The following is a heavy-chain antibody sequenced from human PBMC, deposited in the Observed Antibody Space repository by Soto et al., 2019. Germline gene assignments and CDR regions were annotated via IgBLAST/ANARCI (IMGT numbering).Heavy chain of an antibody. Sequence: ASETLSLTCTVSGGSVNSDNYYWSLSRQPPGRGLYWIGYIYHTGSTNYNPSLNSRVTISVDTSRNQFSLKLNSVTAADTAVYYCAREFSNSPEAFDSWGQGTLVTVSS. CDR2: IYHTGST. CDR3: AREFSNSPEAFDS. J-gene: IGHJ4*02. CDR1: GGSVNSDNYY. D-gene: IGHD6-6*01. V-gene: IGHV4-61*01.